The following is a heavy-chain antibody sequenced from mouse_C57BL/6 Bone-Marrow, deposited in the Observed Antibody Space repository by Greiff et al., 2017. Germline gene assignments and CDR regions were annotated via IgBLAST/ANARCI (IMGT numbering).Heavy chain of an antibody. CDR2: ISDGGSYT. J-gene: IGHJ4*01. CDR3: ARDLAGPYYYAMGH. Sequence: DVMLVESGGGLVKPGGSLKLSCAASGFTFSSYAMSWVRQTPEKRLEWVATISDGGSYTYYPDNVKGRFTISRDNAKNNLYLQMSHLKSEDTAMYYCARDLAGPYYYAMGHWGQGTSVTVSS. V-gene: IGHV5-4*01. D-gene: IGHD3-3*01. CDR1: GFTFSSYA.